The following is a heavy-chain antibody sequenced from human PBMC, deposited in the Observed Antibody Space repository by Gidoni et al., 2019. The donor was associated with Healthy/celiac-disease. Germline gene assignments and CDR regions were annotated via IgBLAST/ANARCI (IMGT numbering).Heavy chain of an antibody. CDR3: ASSPLYYYDSSGYPRD. D-gene: IGHD3-22*01. CDR1: GGSFSGYY. CDR2: INHSGST. J-gene: IGHJ4*02. Sequence: QVQLQQWGAGLLKPSETLSLTCAVYGGSFSGYYWSWIRQPPGKGLEWIGEINHSGSTNYNPSLKSRVTISVDTSKNQFSLKLSSVTAADTAVYYCASSPLYYYDSSGYPRDWGQGTLVTVSS. V-gene: IGHV4-34*01.